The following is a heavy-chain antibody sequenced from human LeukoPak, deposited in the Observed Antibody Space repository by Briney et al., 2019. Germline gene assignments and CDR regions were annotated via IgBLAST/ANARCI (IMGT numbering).Heavy chain of an antibody. J-gene: IGHJ3*02. V-gene: IGHV4-59*08. CDR3: ARLLNNDNSGDPDTFDM. CDR1: GVSISRHY. Sequence: SETLSLTCSVSGVSISRHYWSWIRQPPGKGREWIGYISYSGSTRYNPSFQSRVTISMEMSKTHFSLKLTSVTAADAAVYYCARLLNNDNSGDPDTFDMWGPGTMVTVSS. CDR2: ISYSGST. D-gene: IGHD3-22*01.